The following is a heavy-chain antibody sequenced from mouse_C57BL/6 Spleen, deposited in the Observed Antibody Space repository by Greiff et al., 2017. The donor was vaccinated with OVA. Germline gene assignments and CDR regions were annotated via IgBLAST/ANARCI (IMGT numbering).Heavy chain of an antibody. V-gene: IGHV5-4*01. CDR2: ISDGGSYT. D-gene: IGHD2-5*01. J-gene: IGHJ3*01. Sequence: EVQRVESGGGLVKPGGSLKLSCAASGFTFSSYAMSWVRQTPEKRLEWVATISDGGSYTYYPDNVKGRFTISRDNAKNNLYLQMSHLKSEDTAMYYCARDVYYSNYAFAYWGQGTLVTVSA. CDR1: GFTFSSYA. CDR3: ARDVYYSNYAFAY.